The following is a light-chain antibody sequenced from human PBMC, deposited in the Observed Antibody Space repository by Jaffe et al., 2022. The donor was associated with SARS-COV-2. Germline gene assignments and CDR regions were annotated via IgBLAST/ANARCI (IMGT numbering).Light chain of an antibody. V-gene: IGKV2D-29*01. CDR3: MQSIQLPIT. Sequence: DIVMTQTPLSLSVTPGQPASISCKSSQSLLHSDGKTYLYWYLQKPGLPPQLLIYEVFNRFHGVPDRFSGSGSGTEFTLKISRVETEDVGVYYCMQSIQLPITFGQGTRLDIE. CDR2: EVF. CDR1: QSLLHSDGKTY. J-gene: IGKJ5*01.